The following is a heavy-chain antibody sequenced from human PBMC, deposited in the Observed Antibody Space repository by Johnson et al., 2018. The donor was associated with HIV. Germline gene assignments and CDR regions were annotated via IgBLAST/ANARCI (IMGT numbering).Heavy chain of an antibody. V-gene: IGHV3-74*01. CDR3: ARSGPNWAFDF. Sequence: VQLVESGGGLVQPGGSLRLSCVASGFTFSSYWIHWVRRAPGKGLVWVSRISSDGSSTYYADSVKGRFTISRDNARNTMFLQMNSLRAEDTAVYYCARSGPNWAFDFWGQGTMVTVSS. J-gene: IGHJ3*01. CDR1: GFTFSSYW. CDR2: ISSDGSST. D-gene: IGHD1-1*01.